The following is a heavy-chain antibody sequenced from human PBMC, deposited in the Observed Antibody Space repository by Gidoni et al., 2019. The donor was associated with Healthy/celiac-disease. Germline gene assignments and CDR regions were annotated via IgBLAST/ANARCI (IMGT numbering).Heavy chain of an antibody. V-gene: IGHV4-59*01. D-gene: IGHD6-13*01. CDR3: ARVSIAAAHPHFDI. CDR1: GGSNSSYY. J-gene: IGHJ3*02. Sequence: QVQLQESGPGLVQPPETLSLTCTVSGGSNSSYYWSWIRQPPGKGLEWIGYIYYSGSTNYNPSLKSRVTISVDTSKNQFSLKLSSVTAADTAVYYCARVSIAAAHPHFDIWGQGTMVTVSS. CDR2: IYYSGST.